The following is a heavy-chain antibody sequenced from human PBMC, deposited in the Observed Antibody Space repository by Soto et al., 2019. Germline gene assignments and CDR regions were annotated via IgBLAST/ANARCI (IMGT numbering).Heavy chain of an antibody. D-gene: IGHD6-19*01. J-gene: IGHJ5*01. CDR2: IFPGDSDT. CDR3: ARVIGASSWFDS. CDR1: GYTFTSNW. V-gene: IGHV5-51*01. Sequence: GESLKISCKVSGYTFTSNWIAWVRQKPGKGLEWMGMIFPGDSDTRYSPSFHGQVTISADKSISTAYLQWTSLEASDSAMYYCARVIGASSWFDSWGQGALVTSPQ.